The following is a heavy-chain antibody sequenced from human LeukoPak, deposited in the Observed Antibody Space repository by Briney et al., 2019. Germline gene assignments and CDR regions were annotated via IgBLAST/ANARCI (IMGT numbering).Heavy chain of an antibody. V-gene: IGHV1-69*05. D-gene: IGHD1-20*01. CDR3: ARDSPRITGARSFDH. J-gene: IGHJ4*02. CDR2: IIPIFGTA. CDR1: GGTFSSYA. Sequence: SVKVSCKASGGTFSSYAISWVRQAPGQGLEWMGGIIPIFGTANYAQKFQGRVTITTDESTSTAYMELSSLRSEDTAVYYCARDSPRITGARSFDHWGQGTLVTVSS.